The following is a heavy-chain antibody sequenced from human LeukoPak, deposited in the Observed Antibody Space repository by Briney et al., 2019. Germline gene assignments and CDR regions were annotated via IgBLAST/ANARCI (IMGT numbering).Heavy chain of an antibody. J-gene: IGHJ3*01. CDR2: IKGDAISI. V-gene: IGHV3-74*03. Sequence: GGSLRLSCVTSGFTFSYDWRHWVRQAPGEGLVWVARIKGDAISIAYAYSVKGRFTISRDNAKNTLYLQMNSLRADDTAVYYCARDLGQCTGGSCHPVGFDFWGQGTMVTVSS. CDR1: GFTFSYDW. CDR3: ARDLGQCTGGSCHPVGFDF. D-gene: IGHD2-15*01.